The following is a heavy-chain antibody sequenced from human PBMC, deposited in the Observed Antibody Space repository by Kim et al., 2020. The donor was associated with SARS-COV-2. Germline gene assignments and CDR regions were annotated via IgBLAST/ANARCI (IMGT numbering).Heavy chain of an antibody. D-gene: IGHD2-2*01. V-gene: IGHV3-30-3*01. CDR3: AREGYCSSTSCVTGFDY. CDR1: GFTFSSYA. Sequence: GGSLRLSCAASGFTFSSYAMHWVRQAPGKGLEWVAVISYDGSNKYYADSVKGRFTISRDNSKNTLYLQMNSLRAEDTAVYYCAREGYCSSTSCVTGFDYWGQGTLVTVSS. CDR2: ISYDGSNK. J-gene: IGHJ4*02.